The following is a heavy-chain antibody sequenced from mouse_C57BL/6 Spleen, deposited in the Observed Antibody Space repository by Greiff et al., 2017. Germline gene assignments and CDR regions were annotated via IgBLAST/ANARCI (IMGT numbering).Heavy chain of an antibody. V-gene: IGHV1-55*01. J-gene: IGHJ4*01. CDR1: GYTFTSYW. Sequence: QVQLQQPGAELVKPGASVKMSCKASGYTFTSYWITWVKQRPGQGLEWIGDIYPGSGSTNYTEKFKSKATLTVDTSYSTAYMQLSSLTSEDSAVYYCARGDDYDESDAMDYWGQGTSVTVSA. CDR3: ARGDDYDESDAMDY. D-gene: IGHD2-4*01. CDR2: IYPGSGST.